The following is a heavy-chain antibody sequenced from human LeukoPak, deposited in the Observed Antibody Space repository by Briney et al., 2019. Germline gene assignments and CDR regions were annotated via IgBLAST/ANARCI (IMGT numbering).Heavy chain of an antibody. Sequence: GGSLRLSCAAYGFTFSSYAMSWVRQARGKGVEWVSAISGSGGSTYYADSVKGRFTISRDNSKNTLYLQMNSLRDEDTAVYYCAKIFLYYYDGSGYYTPFDYWGQGTLVTVSS. CDR3: AKIFLYYYDGSGYYTPFDY. V-gene: IGHV3-23*01. CDR2: ISGSGGST. D-gene: IGHD3-22*01. J-gene: IGHJ4*02. CDR1: GFTFSSYA.